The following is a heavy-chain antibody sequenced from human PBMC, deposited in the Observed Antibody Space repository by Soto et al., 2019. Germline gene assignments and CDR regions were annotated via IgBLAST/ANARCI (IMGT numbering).Heavy chain of an antibody. CDR2: MSWNNDNI. D-gene: IGHD6-19*01. V-gene: IGHV3-9*01. CDR1: GFMFDDYA. CDR3: VKGLGFGSGWYRGFDY. Sequence: EVQLVESGGGLVQPGRSLRLSCAASGFMFDDYAMHGVRQAPGKGLEWVSGMSWNNDNIGYADSVKGRFTISRDNARNSLYLQMNSLRNEDTALYYCVKGLGFGSGWYRGFDYWGQGTVVSVSS. J-gene: IGHJ4*02.